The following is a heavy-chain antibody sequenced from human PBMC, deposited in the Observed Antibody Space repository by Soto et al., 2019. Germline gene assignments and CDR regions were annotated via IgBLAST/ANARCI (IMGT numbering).Heavy chain of an antibody. D-gene: IGHD4-4*01. J-gene: IGHJ5*02. Sequence: GESLKISCKGSGYSFTSYWISWVRQMPGKGLEWMGRIDPSDSYTNYSPSFQGHVTISADKSISTAYLQWSSLKASDTAMYYCARGPSNYYTNPNWLDPWGQGTLVTVSS. CDR1: GYSFTSYW. V-gene: IGHV5-10-1*01. CDR3: ARGPSNYYTNPNWLDP. CDR2: IDPSDSYT.